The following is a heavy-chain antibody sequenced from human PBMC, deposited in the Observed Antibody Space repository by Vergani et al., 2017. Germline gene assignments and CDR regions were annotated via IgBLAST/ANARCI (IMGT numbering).Heavy chain of an antibody. J-gene: IGHJ6*03. Sequence: QVQLVQSGAEVKKPGSSVKVSCKASGGTFSSYTISWVRQAPGQGLEWMGRIIPILGIANYAQKFQGRVTITADKSTSTAYMELSSLRSEDTAVYYCARENYDFWSGYYHYYMDVWGKGP. CDR3: ARENYDFWSGYYHYYMDV. D-gene: IGHD3-3*01. CDR2: IIPILGIA. CDR1: GGTFSSYT. V-gene: IGHV1-69*08.